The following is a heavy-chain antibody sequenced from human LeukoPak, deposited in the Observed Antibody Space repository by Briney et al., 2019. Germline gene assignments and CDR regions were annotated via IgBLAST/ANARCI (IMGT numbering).Heavy chain of an antibody. CDR2: ISSSSSYI. CDR1: GFPFSKYA. J-gene: IGHJ4*02. Sequence: PGGSLRLSCAASGFPFSKYAMTWVRQAPGKGLEWVSSISSSSSYIYYADSVKGRFTISRDNAKNSLYLQMNSLRAEDTAVYYCARTGVGWTFDYWGQGTLVTVSS. D-gene: IGHD6-19*01. CDR3: ARTGVGWTFDY. V-gene: IGHV3-21*01.